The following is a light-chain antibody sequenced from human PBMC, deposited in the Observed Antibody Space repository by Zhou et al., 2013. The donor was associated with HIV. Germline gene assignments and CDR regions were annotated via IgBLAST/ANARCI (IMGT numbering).Light chain of an antibody. Sequence: DIQMTQSPSSLSASVGDRVTITCQASQDITNFLNWYQQKPGKAPKLLIYGASNLETGVPPRFSGNGSGTDFSFTVSSLQPEDIATYYCQHYDNLPLTFGGGTKVEVK. J-gene: IGKJ4*01. CDR2: GAS. V-gene: IGKV1-33*01. CDR1: QDITNF. CDR3: QHYDNLPLT.